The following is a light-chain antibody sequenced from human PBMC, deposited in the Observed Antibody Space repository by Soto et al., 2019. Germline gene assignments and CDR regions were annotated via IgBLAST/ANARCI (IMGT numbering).Light chain of an antibody. CDR3: NSYTSSSTYV. J-gene: IGLJ1*01. CDR1: HSDVGGFNY. CDR2: DVT. Sequence: QSVLTQPASVSGSPGQAITISCTGTHSDVGGFNYVSWYQQHPGKAPKLMIYDVTNRPSGVSYRFSGSKSGNTASLTISGLQAEDEADYYCNSYTSSSTYVFGTGTKLTVL. V-gene: IGLV2-14*03.